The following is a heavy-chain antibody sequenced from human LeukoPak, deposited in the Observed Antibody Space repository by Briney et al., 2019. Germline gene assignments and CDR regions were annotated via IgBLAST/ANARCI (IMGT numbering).Heavy chain of an antibody. CDR3: ARARFRDLPARAAAGTKYYYYYMDV. D-gene: IGHD6-13*01. CDR1: GFTFSSYW. CDR2: IKQDGSEK. J-gene: IGHJ6*03. V-gene: IGHV3-7*01. Sequence: GGSLRLSCAASGFTFSSYWMSWVRQAPGRGLEWVANIKQDGSEKYYVDSVKGRFTISRDNAKNSLYLQMNSLRAEDTAVYYCARARFRDLPARAAAGTKYYYYYMDVWGKGTTVTVSS.